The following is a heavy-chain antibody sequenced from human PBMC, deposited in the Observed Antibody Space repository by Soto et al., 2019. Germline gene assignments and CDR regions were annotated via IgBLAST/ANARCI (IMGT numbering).Heavy chain of an antibody. CDR2: IYYSGST. CDR1: GGSISSGDYY. J-gene: IGHJ4*02. Sequence: PSETLSLTCTVSGGSISSGDYYWSWIRQPPGKGLEWIGYIYYSGSTNYNPSLKSRVTISVDTSKNQFSLKLSSVTAADTAVYYCARDLLGYCSGGSCYSGYFDYWGQGTLVTVSS. D-gene: IGHD2-15*01. CDR3: ARDLLGYCSGGSCYSGYFDY. V-gene: IGHV4-61*08.